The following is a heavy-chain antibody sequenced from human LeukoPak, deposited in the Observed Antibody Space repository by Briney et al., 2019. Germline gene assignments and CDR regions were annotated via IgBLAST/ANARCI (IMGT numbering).Heavy chain of an antibody. CDR2: ISSSGTTK. D-gene: IGHD2/OR15-2a*01. CDR3: ARSNRDAFEM. V-gene: IGHV3-48*03. Sequence: GGSLRLSCAASGFTFSSYEMNWVRQGPGKGLEWVSYISSSGTTKYYADSVKGRFTLSRDNAKKSLSLQKNSLRAEETAIYYCARSNRDAFEMWRERTVVTVSS. CDR1: GFTFSSYE. J-gene: IGHJ3*02.